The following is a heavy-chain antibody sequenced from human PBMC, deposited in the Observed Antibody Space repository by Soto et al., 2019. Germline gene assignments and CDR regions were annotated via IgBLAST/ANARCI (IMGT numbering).Heavy chain of an antibody. CDR1: GYSFTNYW. CDR2: IYPGDSDT. J-gene: IGHJ6*01. D-gene: IGHD3-22*01. CDR3: ARQLHDSSGYASMDV. Sequence: PGESLKISCKGSGYSFTNYWIGWVRQIPGKGLEWMGIIYPGDSDTRYSPSFQGQVTISADKSISTAYLQWSSLKASDTAMYYCARQLHDSSGYASMDVWGQGTTVPVCS. V-gene: IGHV5-51*01.